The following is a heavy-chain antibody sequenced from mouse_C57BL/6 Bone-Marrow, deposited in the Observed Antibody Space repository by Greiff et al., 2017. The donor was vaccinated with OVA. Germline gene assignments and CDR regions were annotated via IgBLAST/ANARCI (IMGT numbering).Heavy chain of an antibody. CDR2: ISSGGSYT. CDR1: GFTFSSYG. J-gene: IGHJ2*01. CDR3: ARRGYFDY. V-gene: IGHV5-6*02. Sequence: EVKLMESGGDLVKPGGSLKLSCAASGFTFSSYGMSWVRQTPDKRLEWVATISSGGSYTYYPDSVKGRFTISRDNAKNTLYLQMSSLKSEDTAMYYCARRGYFDYGGQGTTLTVSS.